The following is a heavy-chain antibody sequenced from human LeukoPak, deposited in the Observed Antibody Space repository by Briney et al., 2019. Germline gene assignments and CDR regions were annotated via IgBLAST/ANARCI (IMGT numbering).Heavy chain of an antibody. D-gene: IGHD6-13*01. CDR2: IYYSGST. CDR1: GGSISSSSYY. J-gene: IGHJ4*02. Sequence: SETLSLTCTVSGGSISSSSYYWGWIRQPPGKGLEWIGRIYYSGSTYYNPSLKSRVTISVDTSKNQFSLKLSSVTAADTAVYYCASLGSSWYYFDYWGQGTLVTVSS. CDR3: ASLGSSWYYFDY. V-gene: IGHV4-39*01.